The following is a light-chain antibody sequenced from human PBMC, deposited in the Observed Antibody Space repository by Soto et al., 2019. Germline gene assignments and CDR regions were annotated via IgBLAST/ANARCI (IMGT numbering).Light chain of an antibody. V-gene: IGKV3-20*01. Sequence: EVVVTQTPRTLSLSTGGGCTLSCRAGQSGSTNYLAWYQQKPGQAPRLLIYGASNRATGVPDRFSGSGSGTDFTLTISRLQPEDFAAYYCQQYCSSSTFGQRTNVDIK. CDR3: QQYCSSST. CDR2: GAS. CDR1: QSGSTNY. J-gene: IGKJ1*01.